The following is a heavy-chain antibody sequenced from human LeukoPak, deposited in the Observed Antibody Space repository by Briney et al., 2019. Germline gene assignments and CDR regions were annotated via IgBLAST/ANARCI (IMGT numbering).Heavy chain of an antibody. CDR1: GFTFSTYW. CDR3: ARDPPCSSSDY. D-gene: IGHD6-13*01. CDR2: IKQDGSEK. Sequence: GGSVPLSCAASGFTFSTYWMSWVRQAPGKGLEWVANIKQDGSEKYYVDSVKGRFTISRDNAKNSLYLQMNSLRAEDTAVYYCARDPPCSSSDYWGQGTLVTVSS. V-gene: IGHV3-7*04. J-gene: IGHJ4*02.